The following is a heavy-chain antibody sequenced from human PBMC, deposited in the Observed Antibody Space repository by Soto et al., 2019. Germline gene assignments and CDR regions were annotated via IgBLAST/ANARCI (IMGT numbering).Heavy chain of an antibody. V-gene: IGHV1-46*01. CDR2: INPNGGST. D-gene: IGHD6-13*01. CDR1: GYTFTNYY. CDR3: AIGRAAGDY. Sequence: QVQLVQSGAEVKNPGASVKVSCKASGYTFTNYYIHWVRQATGQGLEWMAIINPNGGSTNYAQEFQGRVPLARDTFTNTVYMELSSLRSEDTAIYYCAIGRAAGDYWGQGTLVTVSS. J-gene: IGHJ4*02.